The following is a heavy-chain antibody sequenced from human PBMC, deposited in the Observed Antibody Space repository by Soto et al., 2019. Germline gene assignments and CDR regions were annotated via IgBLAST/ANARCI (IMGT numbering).Heavy chain of an antibody. CDR1: GYTFTSYA. J-gene: IGHJ6*02. CDR3: ARERDYYDSSAVDYYYYYGMDV. V-gene: IGHV1-3*01. Sequence: ASVKVSCKASGYTFTSYAMHWVRQAPGQRLEWMGWINAGNGNTKYSQKFQGRVTITRDTSASTAYMELGSLRSEDTAVYYCARERDYYDSSAVDYYYYYGMDVWGQGTTVTVSS. CDR2: INAGNGNT. D-gene: IGHD3-22*01.